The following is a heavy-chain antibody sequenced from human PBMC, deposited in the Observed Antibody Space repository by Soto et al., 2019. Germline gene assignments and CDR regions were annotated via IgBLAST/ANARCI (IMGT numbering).Heavy chain of an antibody. Sequence: SETLSLTCAVYGGSFSGYFWNWIRQTPGKGLEWIGKVNHNGRNNYNPSLKSRVTISLDMSKNQISLKLTSVTAADTAVYYCGRGGSSDWQVGFDFWGEGRMVTVSS. D-gene: IGHD6-19*01. J-gene: IGHJ3*01. CDR3: GRGGSSDWQVGFDF. CDR2: VNHNGRN. V-gene: IGHV4-34*01. CDR1: GGSFSGYF.